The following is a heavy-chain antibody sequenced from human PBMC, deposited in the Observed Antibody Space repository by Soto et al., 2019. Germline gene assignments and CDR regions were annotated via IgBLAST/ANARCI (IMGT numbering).Heavy chain of an antibody. Sequence: QVQLVQSGAEVKKPGSSVKVSCKASGGTFSSYAISWVRQAPGQGLEWMGEIIPIFGTANYAQKFQGRVTLTADDSTRTASMELSSLRSEDTAVYYCARDRGPSSGYYPYWFDPWGQGTLVTVSS. D-gene: IGHD3-22*01. CDR2: IIPIFGTA. CDR1: GGTFSSYA. V-gene: IGHV1-69*12. J-gene: IGHJ5*02. CDR3: ARDRGPSSGYYPYWFDP.